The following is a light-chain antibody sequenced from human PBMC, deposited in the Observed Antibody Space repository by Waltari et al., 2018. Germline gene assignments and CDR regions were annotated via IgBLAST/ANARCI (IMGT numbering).Light chain of an antibody. CDR3: QQYFTTPT. CDR2: WAS. CDR1: QTISHSSNNKNY. J-gene: IGKJ4*01. V-gene: IGKV4-1*01. Sequence: DIVMTQSPDSLAVSLGERATMNCKSSQTISHSSNNKNYLAWYQQKPGQPPKLLIYWASTRDSGFPERFSGSWSGSDFTLTITSLQAEDVAVYYCQQYFTTPTFGGGTKVEIK.